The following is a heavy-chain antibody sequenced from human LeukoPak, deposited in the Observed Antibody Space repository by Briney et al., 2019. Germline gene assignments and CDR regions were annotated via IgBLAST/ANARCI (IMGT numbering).Heavy chain of an antibody. CDR3: ARVTWDYGDYLPFAY. CDR1: GFTFSSYE. Sequence: PGGSLRLSCAASGFTFSSYEMNWVRQAPGKGLEWVSSISSSSSYIYYADSVKGRFTISRDNAKNSLYLQMNSLRAEDTAVYYCARVTWDYGDYLPFAYWGQGTLVTVSS. V-gene: IGHV3-21*01. D-gene: IGHD4-17*01. J-gene: IGHJ4*02. CDR2: ISSSSSYI.